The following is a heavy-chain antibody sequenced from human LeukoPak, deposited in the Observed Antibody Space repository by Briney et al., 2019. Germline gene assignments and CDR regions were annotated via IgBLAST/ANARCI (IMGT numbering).Heavy chain of an antibody. CDR1: GYTFTSYD. CDR2: IIPIFGTA. Sequence: ASVKVSCKASGYTFTSYDINWVRQATGQGLEWMGGIIPIFGTANYAQKFQGRVTITADESTSTAYMELSSLRSEDTAVYYCARARTLSIVVVPAAMYYWGQGTLVTVSS. CDR3: ARARTLSIVVVPAAMYY. V-gene: IGHV1-69*13. D-gene: IGHD2-2*01. J-gene: IGHJ4*02.